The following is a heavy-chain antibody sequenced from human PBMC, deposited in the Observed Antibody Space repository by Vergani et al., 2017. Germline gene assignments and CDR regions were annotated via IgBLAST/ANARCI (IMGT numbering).Heavy chain of an antibody. CDR1: GFTFSSYA. D-gene: IGHD3-3*01. V-gene: IGHV3-23*01. J-gene: IGHJ3*02. Sequence: EVQLLESGGGLVQPGGSLRLSCAASGFTFSSYAMSWVRQAPGKGLEWVSAISGSGGSTYYADSVKGRFTISRDNAKNSLYLQMNSLRAEDTAVYYCARGEETIFGVVTAAFDIWGQGTMVTVSS. CDR3: ARGEETIFGVVTAAFDI. CDR2: ISGSGGST.